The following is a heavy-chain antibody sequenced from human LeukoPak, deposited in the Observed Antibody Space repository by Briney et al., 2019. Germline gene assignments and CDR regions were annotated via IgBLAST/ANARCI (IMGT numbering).Heavy chain of an antibody. V-gene: IGHV4-34*01. Sequence: SETLSLTCVVYGGSFSGYYWSWIRQPPGKGLEWIGEINHSGSTNYNPSLKSRVTISVDTSKNQFSLKLSSVTAADTAVYYCARDSSSWTSPAFDIRGQGTMVTVSS. CDR2: INHSGST. CDR1: GGSFSGYY. D-gene: IGHD6-13*01. J-gene: IGHJ3*02. CDR3: ARDSSSWTSPAFDI.